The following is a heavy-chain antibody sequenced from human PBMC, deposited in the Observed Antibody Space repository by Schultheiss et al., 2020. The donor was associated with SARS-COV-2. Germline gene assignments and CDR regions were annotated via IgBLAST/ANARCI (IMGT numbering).Heavy chain of an antibody. CDR2: IYYSGST. Sequence: SETLSLTCTVSGGSISSYYWSWIRQPPGKGLEWIGYIYYSGSTYYNPSLKSRVTISVDTSKNQFSLKLSSVTAADTAVYYCAKGYYYGMDVWGQGTTVTVSS. V-gene: IGHV4-59*12. CDR1: GGSISSYY. CDR3: AKGYYYGMDV. J-gene: IGHJ6*02.